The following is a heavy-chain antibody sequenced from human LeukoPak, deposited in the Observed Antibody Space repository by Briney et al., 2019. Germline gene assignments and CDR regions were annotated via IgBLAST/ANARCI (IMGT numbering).Heavy chain of an antibody. CDR2: TYYRSKWYN. Sequence: SQTLSLTCAISGDSVSSNSAAWNWIRQSPSRGLEWLGRTYYRSKWYNDYAVSVKSRITINPDTSKNQFSLQLNSVTPEDTAVYYCARASPYCTNGVCSKAEGAFDIWGQGTMVTVSS. V-gene: IGHV6-1*01. CDR1: GDSVSSNSAA. D-gene: IGHD2-8*01. CDR3: ARASPYCTNGVCSKAEGAFDI. J-gene: IGHJ3*02.